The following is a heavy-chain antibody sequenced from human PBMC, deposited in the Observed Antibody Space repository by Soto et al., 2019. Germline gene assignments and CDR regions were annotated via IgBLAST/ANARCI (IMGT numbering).Heavy chain of an antibody. V-gene: IGHV4-30-4*01. CDR1: GGSVNNNDYY. CDR2: MHYSGST. J-gene: IGHJ1*01. D-gene: IGHD1-26*01. Sequence: SETLSLTCTVSGGSVNNNDYYWSWIRQPPGKGLEWIGNMHYSGSTGYNPSLRSRVSMSVDTSKNHFSLKMNSVTPADTAVYYCARDSSRGSLWGQVTLVSVS. CDR3: ARDSSRGSL.